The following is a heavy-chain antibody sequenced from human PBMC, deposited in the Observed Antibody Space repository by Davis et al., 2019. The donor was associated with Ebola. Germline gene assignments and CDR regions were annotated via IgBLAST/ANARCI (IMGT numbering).Heavy chain of an antibody. V-gene: IGHV1-69*13. J-gene: IGHJ5*02. CDR1: GYTFTSYG. D-gene: IGHD6-6*01. CDR2: IIPIFGTA. Sequence: SVKVSCKASGYTFTSYGISWVRQAPGQGLEWMGGIIPIFGTANYAQKFQGRVTITADESTSTAYMELSSLRSEDTAVYYCARGGIAARPFNWFDPWGQGTLVTVSS. CDR3: ARGGIAARPFNWFDP.